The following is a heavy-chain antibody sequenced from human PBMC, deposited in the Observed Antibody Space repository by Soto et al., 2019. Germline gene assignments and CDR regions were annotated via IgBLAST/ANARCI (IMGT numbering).Heavy chain of an antibody. Sequence: PSETLSLTCTVSGGSLTSGVYYWSCVRQHPGKDLEWVGSIHYNGDNYFSQSLRSRISISLYTSENQFSLMITSMTAADRAVYFCARGAPRGRGGPTYFHFWGRGVLVTVSS. CDR3: ARGAPRGRGGPTYFHF. CDR2: IHYNGDN. V-gene: IGHV4-31*03. CDR1: GGSLTSGVYY. J-gene: IGHJ4*02. D-gene: IGHD3-9*01.